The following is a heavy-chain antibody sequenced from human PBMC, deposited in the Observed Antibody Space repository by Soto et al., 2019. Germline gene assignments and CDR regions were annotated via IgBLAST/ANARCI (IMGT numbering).Heavy chain of an antibody. CDR2: INHSGST. D-gene: IGHD4-17*01. Sequence: QVQLQQWGAGLLKPSETLSLTCAVYGGSFSGYYWSWIRQPPGKGLEWIGEINHSGSTNYNPSLKSRVTISVDTSKNPFSLKLSSVTAADTAVYYCASRPMTTVTRYWYFDLWGRGTLVTVSS. V-gene: IGHV4-34*01. CDR3: ASRPMTTVTRYWYFDL. CDR1: GGSFSGYY. J-gene: IGHJ2*01.